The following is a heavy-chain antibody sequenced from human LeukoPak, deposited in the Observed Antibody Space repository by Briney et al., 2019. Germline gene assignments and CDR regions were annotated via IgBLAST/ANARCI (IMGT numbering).Heavy chain of an antibody. Sequence: PGGFLRLSCAASGFTFSSYWMSWVRQAPGKGQGWVANIEKDGSDKYYVDSVKGRFTISRDNAKNSVYLQMNSLRAEDSAVYYCARSVWPEDYWGQGTLVTVSS. CDR2: IEKDGSDK. V-gene: IGHV3-7*01. CDR1: GFTFSSYW. CDR3: ARSVWPEDY. D-gene: IGHD2-21*01. J-gene: IGHJ4*02.